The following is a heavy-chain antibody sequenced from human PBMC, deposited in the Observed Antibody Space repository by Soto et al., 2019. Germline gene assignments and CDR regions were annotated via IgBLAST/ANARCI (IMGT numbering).Heavy chain of an antibody. D-gene: IGHD3-22*01. J-gene: IGHJ4*02. CDR3: AKAGDSSGYYNPFNY. CDR1: GFTFSSYG. V-gene: IGHV3-30*18. Sequence: GSLRLSCAASGFTFSSYGMHWVRQAPGKGLEWVAVISYDGSNKYYADSVKGRFTISRDNSKNTLYLQMNSLRAEDTAVYYCAKAGDSSGYYNPFNYWGQGTLVTVSS. CDR2: ISYDGSNK.